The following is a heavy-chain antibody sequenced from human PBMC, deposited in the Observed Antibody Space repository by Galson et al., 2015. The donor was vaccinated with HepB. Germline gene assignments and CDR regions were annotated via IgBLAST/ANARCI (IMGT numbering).Heavy chain of an antibody. CDR2: IYPGDSDT. Sequence: QSGAEVKKPGESLKISCKGSGYSFTSYWIGWVRQMPGKGLEWMGIIYPGDSDTRYSPSFQGQVTISADKSISTAYLQWSSLKASDTAMYYCARWGGDTAMGFDAFDIWGQGTMVTVSS. D-gene: IGHD5-18*01. J-gene: IGHJ3*02. CDR1: GYSFTSYW. V-gene: IGHV5-51*03. CDR3: ARWGGDTAMGFDAFDI.